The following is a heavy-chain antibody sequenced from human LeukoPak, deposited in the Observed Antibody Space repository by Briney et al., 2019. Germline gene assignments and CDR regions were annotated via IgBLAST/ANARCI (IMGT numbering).Heavy chain of an antibody. CDR1: GGTFSSYT. J-gene: IGHJ4*02. Sequence: SVKVSCKASGGTFSSYTISWVRQAPGQGLEWMGRIIPILGIANYAQKFQGRVTITADKSTSTAYMELSSLRSEDTAVYYCAREVDELYYYDGSGYYFDYWGQGTLVTVSS. CDR3: AREVDELYYYDGSGYYFDY. D-gene: IGHD3-22*01. V-gene: IGHV1-69*04. CDR2: IIPILGIA.